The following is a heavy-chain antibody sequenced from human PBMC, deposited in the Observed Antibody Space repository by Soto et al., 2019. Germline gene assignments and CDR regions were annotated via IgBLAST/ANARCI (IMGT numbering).Heavy chain of an antibody. J-gene: IGHJ4*02. Sequence: SVKVSCKASGGIFSSYAISWVRQAPGQGLEWMGGIIPIFGTANYAQKFQGRVTITADESTSTAYMELSGLRSEDTAVYYCARVKFGGTNFDYWGQGTLVTVSS. CDR3: ARVKFGGTNFDY. D-gene: IGHD3-16*01. CDR2: IIPIFGTA. V-gene: IGHV1-69*13. CDR1: GGIFSSYA.